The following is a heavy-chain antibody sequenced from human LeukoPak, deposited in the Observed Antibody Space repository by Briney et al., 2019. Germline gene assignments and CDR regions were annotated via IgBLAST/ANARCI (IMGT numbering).Heavy chain of an antibody. CDR3: ARAIREITMVRGVIITVTGQDYYYMDV. D-gene: IGHD3-10*01. Sequence: GGSLRLSCAAPGITFSNYNMNWVRQAPGKGLEWISSITSSSSYTFYADSVKGRFTISRDNAKNSLYLQMNSLRAEDTAVYYCARAIREITMVRGVIITVTGQDYYYMDVWGKGTTVTISS. J-gene: IGHJ6*03. CDR1: GITFSNYN. CDR2: ITSSSSYT. V-gene: IGHV3-21*01.